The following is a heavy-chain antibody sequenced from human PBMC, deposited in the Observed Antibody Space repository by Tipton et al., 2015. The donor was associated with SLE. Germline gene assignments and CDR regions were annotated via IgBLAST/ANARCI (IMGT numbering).Heavy chain of an antibody. CDR3: ARYGGFCDNIDGFAAYFDL. D-gene: IGHD2-15*01. CDR1: GYTFTSHW. V-gene: IGHV5-51*03. CDR2: IHPSDSET. Sequence: VQLVQSGAEVKKPGESLKISCEGSGYTFTSHWIAWVRQMPGKDLEWMGIIHPSDSETRYSPSFQGQVTMSADRSISTAYLQWSSLKASDSAMYYCARYGGFCDNIDGFAAYFDLWGQGTLVSVSS. J-gene: IGHJ4*02.